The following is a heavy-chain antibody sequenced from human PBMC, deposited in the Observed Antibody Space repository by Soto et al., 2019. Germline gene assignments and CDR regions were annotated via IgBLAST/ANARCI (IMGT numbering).Heavy chain of an antibody. CDR1: GGSISSGDYY. Sequence: QVQLQESGPGLVKPSQTLSLTCTVSGGSISSGDYYWSWIRQHPGRALEWIGYIYYSGSTYYNQTLKRRVTISVDTSKNQFSLKLSSVTAADTAVYYCARWWSGSRQGFDPWGQGTLVTVSS. V-gene: IGHV4-31*03. J-gene: IGHJ5*02. CDR2: IYYSGST. CDR3: ARWWSGSRQGFDP. D-gene: IGHD3-3*01.